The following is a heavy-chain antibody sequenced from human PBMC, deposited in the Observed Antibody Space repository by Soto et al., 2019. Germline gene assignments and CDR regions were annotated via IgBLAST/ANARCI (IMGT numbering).Heavy chain of an antibody. D-gene: IGHD6-13*01. Sequence: SETLSLTCTVSGGSISSGGYYWSWIRHHPGKGLEWIGYIYYSGSTYSNPSLKSRVTISVDTSKNQFSLKLSSVTAADTAVYYCASQPRGYSSSWSPYYYYGMDVWGRGTTVT. V-gene: IGHV4-31*03. CDR3: ASQPRGYSSSWSPYYYYGMDV. CDR1: GGSISSGGYY. CDR2: IYYSGST. J-gene: IGHJ6*02.